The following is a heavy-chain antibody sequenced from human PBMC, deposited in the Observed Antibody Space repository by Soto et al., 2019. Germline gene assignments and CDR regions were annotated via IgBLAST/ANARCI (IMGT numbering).Heavy chain of an antibody. V-gene: IGHV2-5*04. CDR2: IYWDDDD. D-gene: IGHD2-15*01. CDR3: VRQDSRGRYFDC. J-gene: IGHJ4*02. Sequence: QITLKESGPTLVKPTQTLTLTCSVSGFSLTADGVGVGGVRQPPVKALEWLTLIYWDDDDRYSRSRMSSLTITRDTSRNQVVLKMTNVNPVDTGTYYCVRQDSRGRYFDCWGQGILVTVSS. CDR1: GFSLTADGVG.